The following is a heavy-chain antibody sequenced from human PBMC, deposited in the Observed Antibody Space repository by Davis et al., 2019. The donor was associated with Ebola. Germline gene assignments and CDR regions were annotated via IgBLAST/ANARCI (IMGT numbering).Heavy chain of an antibody. CDR1: GFTFTSYS. D-gene: IGHD6-25*01. CDR3: AKGTNRIAAAGMGQNN. CDR2: ISSSRKYI. Sequence: GESLKISCAASGFTFTSYSMNWVRQAPGKGLEWVASISSSRKYIYYADIVKGRFTISRDDSKNTVFLQMNSLRVEDTSVYHCAKGTNRIAAAGMGQNNWDQGTQVTVSS. J-gene: IGHJ4*01. V-gene: IGHV3-21*01.